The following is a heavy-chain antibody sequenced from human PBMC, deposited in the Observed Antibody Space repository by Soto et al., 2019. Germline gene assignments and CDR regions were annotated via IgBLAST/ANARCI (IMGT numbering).Heavy chain of an antibody. D-gene: IGHD2-21*02. V-gene: IGHV5-51*01. CDR1: GYSFPDYW. CDR3: ARLLNAARVTDPDY. J-gene: IGHJ4*02. Sequence: GESLKISCKASGYSFPDYWIAWVRQVPGKGLEWMGIIYPGDSDARYSPSFQGQVTISVDKSVSTAYLQWNSLKASDTAMYYCARLLNAARVTDPDYWGQGTLVTVSS. CDR2: IYPGDSDA.